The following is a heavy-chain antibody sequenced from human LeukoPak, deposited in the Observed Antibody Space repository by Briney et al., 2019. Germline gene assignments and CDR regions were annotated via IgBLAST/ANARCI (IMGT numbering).Heavy chain of an antibody. CDR2: ISGSNSYI. CDR1: GFTFSTYN. J-gene: IGHJ5*02. Sequence: PGGPLRLSCAASGFTFSTYNMNWVRQAPGKGLEWVSSISGSNSYIYYADSVKGRFTISRDNAKNSLYLQMNSLRAEDTAVYYCVRIPNSANFPNWFDPWGQGTLVTVSS. CDR3: VRIPNSANFPNWFDP. V-gene: IGHV3-21*01. D-gene: IGHD4/OR15-4a*01.